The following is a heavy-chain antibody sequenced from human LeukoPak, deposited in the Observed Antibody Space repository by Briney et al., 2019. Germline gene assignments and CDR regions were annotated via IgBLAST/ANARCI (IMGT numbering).Heavy chain of an antibody. CDR3: AREPPTDILTGYPIEEKTDY. CDR2: IYHSGNT. D-gene: IGHD3-9*01. Sequence: SETLSLTCTVSGGSISSSSYYWGWIRQPPGKGLEWIGEIYHSGNTNYNPSLKSRVSISVDTSKNQFSLKLSSVTAADTAVYYCAREPPTDILTGYPIEEKTDYWGQGTLVTVSS. J-gene: IGHJ4*02. V-gene: IGHV4-39*07. CDR1: GGSISSSSYY.